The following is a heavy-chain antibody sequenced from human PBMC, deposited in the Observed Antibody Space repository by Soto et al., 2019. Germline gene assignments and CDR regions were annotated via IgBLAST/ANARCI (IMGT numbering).Heavy chain of an antibody. CDR1: GCTFSSYS. D-gene: IGHD3-22*01. J-gene: IGHJ4*02. V-gene: IGHV3-21*01. CDR2: MSSSSSYI. CDR3: ARGSGPITMNY. Sequence: PWGSLRLSCAASGCTFSSYSMNWVRQAPRQGLEWDSSMSSSSSYIYYADSVRGRFTISRDNAKNSLYLQMNSLRAEDTAVYYCARGSGPITMNYWGQGTLVTVPS.